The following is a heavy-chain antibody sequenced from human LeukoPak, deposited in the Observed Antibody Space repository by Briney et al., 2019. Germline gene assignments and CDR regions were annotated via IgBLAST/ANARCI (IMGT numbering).Heavy chain of an antibody. CDR1: GYTFTCYY. V-gene: IGHV1-2*02. J-gene: IGHJ6*03. Sequence: GASVKVSCKASGYTFTCYYMHWVRQAPGQGLEWMGWINPNSGGTNYAQKFQGRVTMTRDTSISTAYMELSRLRSDDTAVYYCARDLRYSSGWSASGMDVWGKGTTVTISS. CDR3: ARDLRYSSGWSASGMDV. CDR2: INPNSGGT. D-gene: IGHD6-19*01.